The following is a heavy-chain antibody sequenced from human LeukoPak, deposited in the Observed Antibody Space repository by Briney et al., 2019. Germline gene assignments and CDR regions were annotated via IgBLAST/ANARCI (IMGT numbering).Heavy chain of an antibody. CDR1: GYTFTGYY. Sequence: AAVKVSCKASGYTFTGYYMHWVRQAPGQGLEWMGRIDPNSGGTKYAQKFQGRVTMTRDTSISTAYMELSSLRSDDMAVYYCASDSRVSGDYWGQGTLVTVSS. V-gene: IGHV1-2*06. CDR3: ASDSRVSGDY. CDR2: IDPNSGGT. J-gene: IGHJ4*02. D-gene: IGHD2-8*01.